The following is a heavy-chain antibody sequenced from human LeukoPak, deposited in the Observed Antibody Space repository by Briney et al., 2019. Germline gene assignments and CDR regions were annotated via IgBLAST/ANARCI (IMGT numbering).Heavy chain of an antibody. D-gene: IGHD2-2*01. CDR1: GYTFTSYY. CDR3: ARGGDIVVVPAATGPFDY. CDR2: INPSGGST. J-gene: IGHJ4*02. Sequence: ASVKVSCKASGYTFTSYYMHWVRQAPGQGLEWMGIINPSGGSTSYAQKFQGRVTMTRDTSTSTVYMELSSLRSEDTAVYYCARGGDIVVVPAATGPFDYWGQGTLVTVSS. V-gene: IGHV1-46*01.